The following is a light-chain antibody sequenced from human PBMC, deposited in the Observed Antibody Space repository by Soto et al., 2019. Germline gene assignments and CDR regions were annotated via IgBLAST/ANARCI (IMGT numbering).Light chain of an antibody. V-gene: IGLV1-47*01. Sequence: QSVLTQPPSASGTPGQRVTISCSGSSSNIGSNYVYWYQQLPGTAPKLLIYRNNQRPSGVPDRFSGSKYGTSASPAISGLRSEDEADYYCAACYDSLSGDVFGTGTKLTVL. J-gene: IGLJ1*01. CDR1: SSNIGSNY. CDR3: AACYDSLSGDV. CDR2: RNN.